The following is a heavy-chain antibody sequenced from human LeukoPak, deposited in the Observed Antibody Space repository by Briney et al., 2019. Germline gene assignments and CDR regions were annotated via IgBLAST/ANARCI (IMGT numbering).Heavy chain of an antibody. V-gene: IGHV1-69*13. J-gene: IGHJ6*02. D-gene: IGHD2-2*01. Sequence: SVKVSCKASGGTFISYAISWVRQAPGQGLEWMGGIIPIFGTANYAQKFQGRVTITADESTSTAYMELSSLRSEDTAVYYCAGDIVVVPAAIYYYGMDVWGQGTTVTVSS. CDR1: GGTFISYA. CDR3: AGDIVVVPAAIYYYGMDV. CDR2: IIPIFGTA.